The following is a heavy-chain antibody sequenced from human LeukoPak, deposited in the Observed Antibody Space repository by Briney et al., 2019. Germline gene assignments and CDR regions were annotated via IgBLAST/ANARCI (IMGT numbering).Heavy chain of an antibody. J-gene: IGHJ4*02. D-gene: IGHD1-1*01. CDR1: GGSISSYY. CDR2: VSYSGTT. Sequence: SETLSLTCTVSGGSISSYYWGWVRQSPGKGLEWIGYVSYSGTTDYNPSFQSRVIISLDTSRTQFSLRLSSVTAADTAVYYCARENDRYGRIDYWGQGIHVTVSS. V-gene: IGHV4-59*01. CDR3: ARENDRYGRIDY.